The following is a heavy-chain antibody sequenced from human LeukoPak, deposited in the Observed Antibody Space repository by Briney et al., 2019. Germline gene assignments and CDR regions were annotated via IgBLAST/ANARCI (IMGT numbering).Heavy chain of an antibody. Sequence: PSRTLSLTCAVSGGSISSSNWWSWVRPPPGKWLEWIGEIDQSGSTNYNPSLKSRVTISVDKSKNQFSLKLSSVTAADTAVYYFFIFRQKTAYDILTGSGYYGMDVWGKETTVTVSS. J-gene: IGHJ6*04. CDR2: IDQSGST. CDR3: FIFRQKTAYDILTGSGYYGMDV. V-gene: IGHV4-4*02. CDR1: GGSISSSNW. D-gene: IGHD3-9*01.